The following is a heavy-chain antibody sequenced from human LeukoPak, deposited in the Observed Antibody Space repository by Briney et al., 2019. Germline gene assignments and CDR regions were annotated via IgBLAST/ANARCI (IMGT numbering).Heavy chain of an antibody. V-gene: IGHV3-48*03. CDR3: ARDLSEASGYCSGGSCFGSDY. J-gene: IGHJ4*02. CDR1: GFTFSSYE. CDR2: ISSSGSTI. Sequence: GGSLRLSCAASGFTFSSYEMNWVRQAPGKGLEWVSYISSSGSTIYYADSVKGRFTISRDNAKNSLYLQMNSLRAEDTAVYYCARDLSEASGYCSGGSCFGSDYWGQGTLVTVSS. D-gene: IGHD2-15*01.